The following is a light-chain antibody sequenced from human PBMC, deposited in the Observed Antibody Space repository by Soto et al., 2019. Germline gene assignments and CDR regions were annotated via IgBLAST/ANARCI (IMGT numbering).Light chain of an antibody. V-gene: IGKV1-9*01. CDR3: QQLNSYPWT. J-gene: IGKJ1*01. CDR1: QGISSY. CDR2: AAS. Sequence: DIQMTQSPPTLSASVGDRVTITCRASQGISSYLAWYQQKPGKAPKLLIYAASTLQSGVPSRFSGSGSGTDFTLTISSLQPEDFATYYCQQLNSYPWTFGQGTKVDIK.